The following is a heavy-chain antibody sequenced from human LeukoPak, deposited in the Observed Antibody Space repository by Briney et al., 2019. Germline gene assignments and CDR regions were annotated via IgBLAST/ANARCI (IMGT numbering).Heavy chain of an antibody. J-gene: IGHJ3*02. Sequence: SEILSLTCTVSGGSISNYYWSWIRQPPGKGLEWIGYIYHSGSINYNPSLNNRVTISVDTSKNQFSLRLSSVTAADTAVYYCARLRIVGDTYAFDIWGQGTMVTVSS. V-gene: IGHV4-59*01. CDR2: IYHSGSI. D-gene: IGHD1-26*01. CDR1: GGSISNYY. CDR3: ARLRIVGDTYAFDI.